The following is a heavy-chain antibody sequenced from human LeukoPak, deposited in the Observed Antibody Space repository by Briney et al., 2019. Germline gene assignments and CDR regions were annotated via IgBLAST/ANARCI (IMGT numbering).Heavy chain of an antibody. V-gene: IGHV3-21*01. J-gene: IGHJ4*02. CDR2: ISSSSSYI. D-gene: IGHD2-15*01. Sequence: GGSLRLSCAASGFTFSSYSMNWVRQAPGKGLEWVSSISSSSSYIYYADSVKGRFTISRDNAKNSLYLQMNSLRAEDTAVYYCARDCSGGSCYPGEHDYWGQGTLVTVSS. CDR1: GFTFSSYS. CDR3: ARDCSGGSCYPGEHDY.